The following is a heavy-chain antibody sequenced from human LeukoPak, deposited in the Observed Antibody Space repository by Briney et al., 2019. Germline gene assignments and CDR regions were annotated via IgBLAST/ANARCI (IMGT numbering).Heavy chain of an antibody. V-gene: IGHV4-34*01. CDR1: GGSFSGYY. CDR3: AKVQNRYGDYPYDAFDI. Sequence: PSETLSLTCAVYGGSFSGYYSSWIRQPPGKGLEWIGEINHSGSTNYHPSLKRRVTISVDTSKNQFSLKLSSVTAADTAVYYCAKVQNRYGDYPYDAFDIWGQGKMVTVSS. D-gene: IGHD4-17*01. J-gene: IGHJ3*02. CDR2: INHSGST.